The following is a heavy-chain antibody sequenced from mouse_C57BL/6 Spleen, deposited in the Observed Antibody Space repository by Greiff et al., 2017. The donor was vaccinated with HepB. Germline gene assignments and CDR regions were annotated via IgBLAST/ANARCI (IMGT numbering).Heavy chain of an antibody. CDR2: ISSGSSTI. CDR1: GFTFSDYG. CDR3: ARAGSNSFYAMDY. V-gene: IGHV5-17*01. Sequence: EVKLMESGGGLVKPGGSLKLSCAASGFTFSDYGMHWVRQAPEKGLEWVAYISSGSSTIYYADTVKGRFTISRDNAKNTLFLQMTSLRSEDTAMYYCARAGSNSFYAMDYWGQGTSVTVSS. D-gene: IGHD2-5*01. J-gene: IGHJ4*01.